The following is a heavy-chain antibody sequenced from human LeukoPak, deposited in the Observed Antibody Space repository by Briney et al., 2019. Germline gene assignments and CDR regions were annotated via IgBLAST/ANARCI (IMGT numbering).Heavy chain of an antibody. Sequence: PGGSLRLSCAASGFTFDDYGMSWVRQAPGKGLEWVSGINWNGGSTGYADSVKGRFTISRDNAKNSLYLQMNSLRAEDTALYHCARVKGGIYGSGSYYIIDYWGQGTLVTVSS. J-gene: IGHJ4*02. CDR2: INWNGGST. D-gene: IGHD3-10*01. CDR3: ARVKGGIYGSGSYYIIDY. CDR1: GFTFDDYG. V-gene: IGHV3-20*01.